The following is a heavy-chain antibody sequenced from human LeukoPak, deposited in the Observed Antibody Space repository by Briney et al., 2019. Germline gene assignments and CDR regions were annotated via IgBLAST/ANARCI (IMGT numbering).Heavy chain of an antibody. J-gene: IGHJ4*02. CDR3: ATGTYAFDN. Sequence: ASVKVSCKAAGDSFTSYDINWVRQATGQGLGWMGWMNPRSGNTGHVQKFQDRVTMTRDTSKTTAYMELNGLRAEDTALYYCATGTYAFDNWGQGTLVTVSS. V-gene: IGHV1-8*01. CDR2: MNPRSGNT. D-gene: IGHD1-1*01. CDR1: GDSFTSYD.